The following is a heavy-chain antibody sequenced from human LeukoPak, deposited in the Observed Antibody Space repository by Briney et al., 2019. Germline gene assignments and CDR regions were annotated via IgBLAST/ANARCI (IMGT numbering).Heavy chain of an antibody. J-gene: IGHJ6*02. CDR1: GGSFSGYY. Sequence: SETLSLTCGVYGGSFSGYYWSWIRQPPGKGLEWIGESNHSGSTNYNPSLKSRVTISVDTSKTQFSLKLSSVTAADTAVYYCARGRYYYYGSGSYWWYYGMDVWGQGTTVTVSS. D-gene: IGHD3-10*01. V-gene: IGHV4-34*01. CDR3: ARGRYYYYGSGSYWWYYGMDV. CDR2: SNHSGST.